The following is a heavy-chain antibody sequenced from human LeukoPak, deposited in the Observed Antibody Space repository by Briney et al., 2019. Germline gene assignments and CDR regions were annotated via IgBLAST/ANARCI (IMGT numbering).Heavy chain of an antibody. D-gene: IGHD1-26*01. J-gene: IGHJ6*02. CDR3: ARLIRATNGMDV. Sequence: SGTLSLTCAVSGGSISSSNWWSWVRQPPGKGLEWIGTISYSGNTDYNPSLRSRVTISVDTSNNQFSLRLGSVTAADTAVYYCARLIRATNGMDVWGQGTTVTVSS. CDR1: GGSISSSNW. CDR2: ISYSGNT. V-gene: IGHV4-4*02.